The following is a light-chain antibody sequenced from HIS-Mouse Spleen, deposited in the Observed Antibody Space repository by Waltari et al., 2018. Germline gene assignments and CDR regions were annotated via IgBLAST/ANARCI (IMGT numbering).Light chain of an antibody. CDR3: SSYTSSSFNVV. CDR1: SSDVGGYNY. Sequence: LTQPASVSGSPGQSITISCTGTSSDVGGYNYVSWYQQHPGKAPKLMIYDVSNRPSGVSNRFYGSKSGNTASLTSSGLQADDEADYYCSSYTSSSFNVVFGGGTKLTVL. CDR2: DVS. V-gene: IGLV2-14*03. J-gene: IGLJ2*01.